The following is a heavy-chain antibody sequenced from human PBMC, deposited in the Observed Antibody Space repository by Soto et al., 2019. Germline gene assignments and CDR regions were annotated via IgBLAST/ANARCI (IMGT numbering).Heavy chain of an antibody. V-gene: IGHV1-18*04. Sequence: QVQLVQSGAEVKKPGASVKVSCKASGYTFSSNGVSWVRQAPGQGLEWMGWISTFNGNAHYAQKFQGRVTMTTDTSTNTGYMELTSLSSDDTAVYYCARLHGSSRGWYDYWGQGTLVTVAS. D-gene: IGHD6-19*01. CDR1: GYTFSSNG. J-gene: IGHJ4*02. CDR2: ISTFNGNA. CDR3: ARLHGSSRGWYDY.